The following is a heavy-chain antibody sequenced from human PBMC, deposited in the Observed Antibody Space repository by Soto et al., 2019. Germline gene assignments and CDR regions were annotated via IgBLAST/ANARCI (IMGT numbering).Heavy chain of an antibody. J-gene: IGHJ5*02. CDR3: ARARHTVNWFDP. CDR2: IYYRGST. CDR1: GGSISSGGYY. Sequence: QVQLQESGPGLVKPSQTLSLTCTVSGGSISSGGYYWSWIRQHPGKGLEWIGYIYYRGSTYYNPSLKSLVTISVDTSKNQFSLKLSAVTAADTAVYYCARARHTVNWFDPWGQGTLVTVSS. D-gene: IGHD4-4*01. V-gene: IGHV4-31*01.